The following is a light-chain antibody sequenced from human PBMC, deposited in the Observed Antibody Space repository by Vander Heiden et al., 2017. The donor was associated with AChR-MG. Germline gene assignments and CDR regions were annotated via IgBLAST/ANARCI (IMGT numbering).Light chain of an antibody. J-gene: IGLJ1*01. CDR1: SSNIGTNT. Sequence: QSVLTPAPSASGTPGQRGTISCSGSSSNIGTNTVNWYQQLPGTAPKLLIYNSNQRPSGVPDRFSGSKSGTSASLAISGLQSEDEADYYCAAWDDSLNGHVFGTGTKVTVL. CDR3: AAWDDSLNGHV. CDR2: NSN. V-gene: IGLV1-44*01.